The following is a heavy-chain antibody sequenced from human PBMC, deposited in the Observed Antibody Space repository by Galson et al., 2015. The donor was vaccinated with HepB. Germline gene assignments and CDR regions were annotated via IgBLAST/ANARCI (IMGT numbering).Heavy chain of an antibody. CDR1: GYSFTSYW. CDR3: AGGGDGGNSVGLGFVDY. D-gene: IGHD4-23*01. J-gene: IGHJ4*02. CDR2: IDPSDSYT. Sequence: QSGAEVKKPGESLRISCKGSGYSFTSYWISWVRQMPGKGLEWMGRIDPSDSYTNYSPSFQGHVTISADKSISTAYLQWSSLKASDTAMYYCAGGGDGGNSVGLGFVDYWGQGTLVTVSS. V-gene: IGHV5-10-1*01.